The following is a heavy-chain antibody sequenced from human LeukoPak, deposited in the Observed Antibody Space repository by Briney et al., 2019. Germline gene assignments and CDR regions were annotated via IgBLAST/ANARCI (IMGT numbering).Heavy chain of an antibody. CDR3: ARDRDSGYSSGWYPLGN. CDR2: IYSGGST. CDR1: GFTVSSNY. Sequence: GGSLRLSCAASGFTVSSNYMSWARQAPGKGLEWVSVIYSGGSTYYADSVKGRFTISRDNSKNTLYLQMNSLRAEDTAVYYCARDRDSGYSSGWYPLGNWGQGTLVTVSS. V-gene: IGHV3-53*01. J-gene: IGHJ4*02. D-gene: IGHD6-19*01.